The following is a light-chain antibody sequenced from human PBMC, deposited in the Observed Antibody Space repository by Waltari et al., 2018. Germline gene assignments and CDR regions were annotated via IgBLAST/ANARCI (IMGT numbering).Light chain of an antibody. CDR1: QSISSW. Sequence: DIQMTQSPSTLSASVGDRDTITCRASQSISSWLAWYQQKPGKAPKLLIYDVSSLESGVPSRFSGSGSGTEFTLTISSLQPDDFATYYCHQYNSYPWTFGQGTKVEIK. CDR3: HQYNSYPWT. V-gene: IGKV1-5*01. J-gene: IGKJ1*01. CDR2: DVS.